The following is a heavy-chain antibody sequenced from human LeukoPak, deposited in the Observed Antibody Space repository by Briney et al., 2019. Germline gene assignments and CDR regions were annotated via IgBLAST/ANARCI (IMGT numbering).Heavy chain of an antibody. D-gene: IGHD6-19*01. CDR2: IYTSGST. Sequence: SQTLSLTCTVSGGSISSGSYYWSWIRQPAGKGLEWIGRIYTSGSTNYNPSLKSRVTISVDTSKNQFSLKLSSVTAADTAVYYCARALSSSGWYGFDPWGQGTLVTVSS. V-gene: IGHV4-61*02. CDR1: GGSISSGSYY. CDR3: ARALSSSGWYGFDP. J-gene: IGHJ5*02.